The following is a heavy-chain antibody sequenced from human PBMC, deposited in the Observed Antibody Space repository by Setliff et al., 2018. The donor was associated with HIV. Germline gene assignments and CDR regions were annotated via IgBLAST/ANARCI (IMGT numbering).Heavy chain of an antibody. CDR1: GFTLSSYW. Sequence: PGGSLRLSCAASGFTLSSYWMSWVRQAPGKGLEWVANIKEDGGDKAYVDSVKGRFTISRDNAKNSLYLQMNSLRVDDTAVYYCARDHGGKDYWGQGTLVTSPQ. CDR3: ARDHGGKDY. V-gene: IGHV3-7*01. CDR2: IKEDGGDK. J-gene: IGHJ4*02.